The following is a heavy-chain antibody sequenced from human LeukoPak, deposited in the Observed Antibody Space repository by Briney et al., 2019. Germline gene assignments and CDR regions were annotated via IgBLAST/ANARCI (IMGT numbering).Heavy chain of an antibody. CDR1: GGSISSHY. CDR3: ARESKSYDGSGFYHDY. D-gene: IGHD3-22*01. CDR2: IYYSGKT. V-gene: IGHV4-59*11. J-gene: IGHJ4*02. Sequence: SETLSLTCTVSGGSISSHYWSWLRQPPGKGLEWIGYIYYSGKTNYYPSLKSRVTISVDTSKNQFSLKLTSVTAADTAVYYCARESKSYDGSGFYHDYWGQGTLVAVSS.